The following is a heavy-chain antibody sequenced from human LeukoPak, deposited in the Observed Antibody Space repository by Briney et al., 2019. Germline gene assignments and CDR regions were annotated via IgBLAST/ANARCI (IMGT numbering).Heavy chain of an antibody. CDR2: INHSGST. D-gene: IGHD2-21*01. J-gene: IGHJ2*01. Sequence: SETLSLTCAVYGGSFSGYYWSWIRQPPGKGLECIGEINHSGSTNYNPSLKSRVTISVDTSKNQFSLKLSSVTAADTAVYYCARAGAYCGGDCYFPADWYFDLWGRGTLVTVSS. CDR1: GGSFSGYY. V-gene: IGHV4-34*01. CDR3: ARAGAYCGGDCYFPADWYFDL.